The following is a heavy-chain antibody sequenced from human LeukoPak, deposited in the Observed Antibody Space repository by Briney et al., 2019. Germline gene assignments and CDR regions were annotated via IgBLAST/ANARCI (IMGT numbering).Heavy chain of an antibody. Sequence: GGSLRLSCAASGFTFSSYAMGWVRQAPGKGLEWVSAISGSGGSTYYADSVKGRFTISRDDSKNTLYLQMNSLRAEDTAVYYCAKSPPRGSSWFFDYWGQGTLVTVSS. CDR1: GFTFSSYA. J-gene: IGHJ4*02. CDR3: AKSPPRGSSWFFDY. D-gene: IGHD6-13*01. V-gene: IGHV3-23*01. CDR2: ISGSGGST.